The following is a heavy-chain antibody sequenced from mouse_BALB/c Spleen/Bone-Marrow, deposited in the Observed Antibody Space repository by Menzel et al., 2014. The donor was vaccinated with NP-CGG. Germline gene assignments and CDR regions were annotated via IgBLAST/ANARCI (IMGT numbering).Heavy chain of an antibody. Sequence: VQLQQSGAELAKPGASVKMSCKASGYTFTTYWMHWVKQRPGQGLEWTGYINPSAGYTEYIQKFKDKATLTADKSSSTAYMQLNSLTSEDSSVYYCVLITPVVSDYWGQGTTLTVSS. D-gene: IGHD1-1*01. V-gene: IGHV1-7*01. CDR2: INPSAGYT. J-gene: IGHJ2*01. CDR3: VLITPVVSDY. CDR1: GYTFTTYW.